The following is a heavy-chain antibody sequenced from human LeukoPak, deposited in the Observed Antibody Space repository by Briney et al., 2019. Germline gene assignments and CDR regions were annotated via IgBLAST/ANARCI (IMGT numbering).Heavy chain of an antibody. Sequence: ASVKVSCKASGYTFTSYGISWVRQAPGQGLEWMGWISAYNGNTNYAQKLQGRVTMTTDTSTSTAYMELRSLRSDDTAVYYCVRDLPQRDTIIRYYYGMDVWGQGTTVTVSS. CDR3: VRDLPQRDTIIRYYYGMDV. V-gene: IGHV1-18*01. D-gene: IGHD3-10*01. J-gene: IGHJ6*02. CDR1: GYTFTSYG. CDR2: ISAYNGNT.